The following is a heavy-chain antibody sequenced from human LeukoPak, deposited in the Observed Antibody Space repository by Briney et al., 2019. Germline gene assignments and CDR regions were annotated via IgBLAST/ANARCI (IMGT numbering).Heavy chain of an antibody. J-gene: IGHJ4*02. CDR1: GFTFGDYY. CDR2: ISGSGTTI. D-gene: IGHD5-24*01. V-gene: IGHV3-11*01. Sequence: GGSLRLSCAASGFTFGDYYMSWNRQAPGKGLEWLSYISGSGTTIYYADSVKGRFTISRDNAKNSLYLQMNSLRTEDTAVYYCARPLRGHFDGPGGYWGQGALVTVSS. CDR3: ARPLRGHFDGPGGY.